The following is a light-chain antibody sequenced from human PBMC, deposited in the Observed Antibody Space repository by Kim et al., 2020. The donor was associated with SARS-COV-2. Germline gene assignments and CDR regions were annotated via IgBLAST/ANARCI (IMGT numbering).Light chain of an antibody. J-gene: IGKJ2*01. CDR1: QSITYY. V-gene: IGKV1-39*01. CDR3: QQSYSTPYT. CDR2: TAS. Sequence: SASVGDRVTITCRASQSITYYLNWYQQKPGKAPKLLIYTASSLQSGVPSRFSGSGSGTDFTLTISSLQPEDFATYYCQQSYSTPYTFGQGTKLEI.